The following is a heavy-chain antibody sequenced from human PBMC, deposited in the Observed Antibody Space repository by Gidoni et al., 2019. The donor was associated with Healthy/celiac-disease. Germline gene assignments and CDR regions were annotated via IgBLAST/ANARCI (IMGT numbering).Heavy chain of an antibody. CDR3: ARGADYGDFSWFDP. CDR1: GGSISSGGYS. J-gene: IGHJ5*02. D-gene: IGHD4-17*01. CDR2: IYHSGST. Sequence: QLQLQESRSGLLMPSPTLSSTCAVSGGSISSGGYSWSCIRQPPGKGLEWLGYIYHSGSTYYNPSLKSRVTISVNRSKNQFSLKLGSVTAADTAVYYCARGADYGDFSWFDPWGQGTLVTVSS. V-gene: IGHV4-30-2*01.